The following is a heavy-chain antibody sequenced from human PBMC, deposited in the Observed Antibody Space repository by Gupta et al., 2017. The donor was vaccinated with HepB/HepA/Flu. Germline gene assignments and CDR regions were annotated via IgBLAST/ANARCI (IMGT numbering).Heavy chain of an antibody. V-gene: IGHV4-39*01. CDR3: ATPLYFYWYMDV. Sequence: QVQLQESGPGLVKSSETLSLTCTVSGVSIISSNYYWGWIRQPPGKGLEYIGSIFYTGSTYYNPSLKSRVTISIDTAKNQFSLKLSSVTAAETAVYFCATPLYFYWYMDVWGKGTTVTVSS. CDR1: GVSIISSNYY. J-gene: IGHJ6*03. CDR2: IFYTGST.